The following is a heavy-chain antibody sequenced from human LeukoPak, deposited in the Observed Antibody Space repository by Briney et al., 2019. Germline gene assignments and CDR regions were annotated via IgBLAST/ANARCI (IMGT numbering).Heavy chain of an antibody. CDR1: GFTFSSYT. Sequence: GGSPRLSCAASGFTFSSYTMNWVRQAPGKGLEWVSSISSSSNYIYYTDSVKGRFTVSRDNTKNSLYLQMNSLRAEDTAVYYCARDEFRGVTVYWGQGTLVTVSS. V-gene: IGHV3-21*01. CDR3: ARDEFRGVTVY. D-gene: IGHD3-10*01. CDR2: ISSSSNYI. J-gene: IGHJ4*02.